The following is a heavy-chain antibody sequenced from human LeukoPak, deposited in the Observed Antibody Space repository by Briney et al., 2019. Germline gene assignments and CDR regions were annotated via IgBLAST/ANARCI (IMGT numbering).Heavy chain of an antibody. CDR1: GGSIKSSYYY. CDR3: ARAAADFDY. D-gene: IGHD6-13*01. V-gene: IGHV4-39*01. CDR2: IYDSGST. Sequence: SETLSLTCTVSGGSIKSSYYYWGWIRQPPGKGLEWIGSIYDSGSTYYNPSLKSRVTISVDTSKNQFSLKLNSVTAADTAVYYCARAAADFDYWGQGTLVTVSS. J-gene: IGHJ4*02.